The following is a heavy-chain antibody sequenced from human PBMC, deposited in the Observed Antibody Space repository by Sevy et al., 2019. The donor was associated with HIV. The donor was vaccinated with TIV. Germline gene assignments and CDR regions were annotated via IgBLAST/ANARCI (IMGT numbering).Heavy chain of an antibody. CDR2: LSFGCGEI. V-gene: IGHV3-23*01. D-gene: IGHD2-8*01. CDR3: AREGCTKPHDY. Sequence: GGSLRLSCAASGFTFSKYSMSSVRQPPGNGLEWVSTLSFGCGEINYADSVKGRFTISRDNSKSSVYLQMNNLRPEDTAVYYCAREGCTKPHDYWGQGTLVTVSS. J-gene: IGHJ4*02. CDR1: GFTFSKYS.